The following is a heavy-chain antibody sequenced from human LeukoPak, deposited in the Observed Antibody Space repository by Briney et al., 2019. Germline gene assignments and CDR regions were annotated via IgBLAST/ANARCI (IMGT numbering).Heavy chain of an antibody. CDR3: ARYRSSGYYFDY. V-gene: IGHV1-8*01. D-gene: IGHD6-19*01. CDR1: GYTFTSYD. Sequence: ASVKVSCMASGYTFTSYDINWVRQATGQGLEWMGWMNPNSGNTGYAQKFQGRVTMTRNTSISTAYMELSSLRSEDTAVYYCARYRSSGYYFDYWXXGTXVTVSS. J-gene: IGHJ4*01. CDR2: MNPNSGNT.